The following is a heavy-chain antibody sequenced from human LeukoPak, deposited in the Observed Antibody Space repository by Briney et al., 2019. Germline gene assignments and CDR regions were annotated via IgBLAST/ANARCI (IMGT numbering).Heavy chain of an antibody. J-gene: IGHJ3*02. D-gene: IGHD2-15*01. CDR2: IYSGGST. V-gene: IGHV3-53*01. Sequence: GGSLRLSCAASGFTVSSNYMSWVRQAPGKGLEWVSVIYSGGSTYYADSVKGRFTISRDNSKNTLYLQMNSLRAEDTAVYYCARDGFCRGGSCYSEDAFDIWGKGKMFTF. CDR1: GFTVSSNY. CDR3: ARDGFCRGGSCYSEDAFDI.